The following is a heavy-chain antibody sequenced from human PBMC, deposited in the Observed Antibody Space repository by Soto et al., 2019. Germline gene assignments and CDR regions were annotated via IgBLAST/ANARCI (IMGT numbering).Heavy chain of an antibody. CDR3: ARADVQAIIMAHTIYYYYYGMDV. J-gene: IGHJ6*02. D-gene: IGHD3-3*02. CDR2: IYYSGST. CDR1: GVSIHNSHSF. Sequence: SETLSLTCAVSGVSIHNSHSFWGWIRQPPGKGLEWIGYIYYSGSTNYNPSLKSRVTISVDTSKNQFSLKLSSVSAADTAVYYCARADVQAIIMAHTIYYYYYGMDVWGQGTTVTVSS. V-gene: IGHV4-61*05.